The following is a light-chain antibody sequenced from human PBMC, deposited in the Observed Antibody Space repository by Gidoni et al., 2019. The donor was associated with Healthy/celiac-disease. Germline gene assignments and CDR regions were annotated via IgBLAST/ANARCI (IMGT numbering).Light chain of an antibody. CDR2: GAS. CDR1: QSVSSSY. J-gene: IGKJ1*01. Sequence: VLTPSPGTLSLSPGERATLTCRASQSVSSSYLAWYQQKPGQAPRLLIYGASSRATGIPDRFSGSGSGTDFTLTISRREPEDFAVYYCQQYGSSPPTFGQGTKVEIK. CDR3: QQYGSSPPT. V-gene: IGKV3-20*01.